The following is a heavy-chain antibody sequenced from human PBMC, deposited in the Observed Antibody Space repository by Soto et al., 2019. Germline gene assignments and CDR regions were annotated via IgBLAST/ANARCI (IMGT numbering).Heavy chain of an antibody. CDR1: GASVAGGSYY. CDR2: IPSRGRP. J-gene: IGHJ5*02. CDR3: ARDTYSGYDFGL. D-gene: IGHD5-12*01. Sequence: SETLSLTCSVSGASVAGGSYYWSWVRQPPGKGLEWIGYIPSRGRPFYNPSLTSRGTISADTSKNQLSLQLTSVTAADTAVYYCARDTYSGYDFGLWGQGTLVTVSS. V-gene: IGHV4-30-4*01.